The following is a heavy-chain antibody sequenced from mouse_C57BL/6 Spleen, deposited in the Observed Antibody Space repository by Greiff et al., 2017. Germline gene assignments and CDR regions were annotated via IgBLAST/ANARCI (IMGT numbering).Heavy chain of an antibody. Sequence: EVMLVESGGGLVQPGGSLSLSCAASGFTFTDYYMSWVSQPPGKALEWLGFIRNKANGSTTEYSASGKGRFTISRDNYQSILYLQMNALRAEDSATYYCARDGTTVVATSAMDYWGQGTSVTVSS. J-gene: IGHJ4*01. CDR3: ARDGTTVVATSAMDY. V-gene: IGHV7-3*01. CDR2: IRNKANGSTT. D-gene: IGHD1-1*01. CDR1: GFTFTDYY.